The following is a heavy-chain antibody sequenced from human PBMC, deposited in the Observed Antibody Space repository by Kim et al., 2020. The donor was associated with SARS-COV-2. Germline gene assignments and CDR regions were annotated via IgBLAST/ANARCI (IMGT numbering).Heavy chain of an antibody. Sequence: LKSRVTISVDTSKNQFSLKLSSVTAADTAVYYCARREFLDYYDSSGYYAYWGQGTLVTVSS. CDR3: ARREFLDYYDSSGYYAY. J-gene: IGHJ4*02. V-gene: IGHV4-61*07. D-gene: IGHD3-22*01.